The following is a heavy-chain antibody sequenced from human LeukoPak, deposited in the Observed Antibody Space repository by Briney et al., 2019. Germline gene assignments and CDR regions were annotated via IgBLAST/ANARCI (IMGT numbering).Heavy chain of an antibody. D-gene: IGHD3-10*01. CDR1: GYTLTELS. CDR2: FDPEDGET. V-gene: IGHV1-24*01. Sequence: GASVKVSCKVSGYTLTELSMHWVRQAPGKGLEWMGGFDPEDGETIYAQKFQGRVTITRDTSASTAYMELSSLRSEDTAVYYCARDRRSYYYYGSGSYDYWGQGTLVTVSS. J-gene: IGHJ4*02. CDR3: ARDRRSYYYYGSGSYDY.